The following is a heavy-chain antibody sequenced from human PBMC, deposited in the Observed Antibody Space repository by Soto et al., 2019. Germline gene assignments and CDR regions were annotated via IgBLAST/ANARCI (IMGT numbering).Heavy chain of an antibody. J-gene: IGHJ6*02. CDR2: FMPVFGSA. CDR3: AGTRKIPYYHSIDV. V-gene: IGHV1-69*01. CDR1: GRTLRSYA. D-gene: IGHD1-26*01. Sequence: QVQLVQSGAEVKKPGSSVKVSCKAPGRTLRSYAINWVRQAPGQGLEWMGGFMPVFGSANYAPKLQGRVTISADEATSTAYLEVRILRSEDTAVYYCAGTRKIPYYHSIDVWAQANTVTVSS.